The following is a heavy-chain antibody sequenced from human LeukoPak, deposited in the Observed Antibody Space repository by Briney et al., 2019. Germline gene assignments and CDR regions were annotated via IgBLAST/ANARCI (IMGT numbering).Heavy chain of an antibody. V-gene: IGHV1-2*02. D-gene: IGHD6-13*01. J-gene: IGHJ6*03. Sequence: GASVKVSCKASGYTFTGYYMHWVRQAPGQGLEWMGWINPNSGGTNYAQKFQGRVTMTRDTSISTAYMELSRLRSDDTAVYYCARAAWAAAGRPNYYYYMDVWGKGTTVTISS. CDR1: GYTFTGYY. CDR2: INPNSGGT. CDR3: ARAAWAAAGRPNYYYYMDV.